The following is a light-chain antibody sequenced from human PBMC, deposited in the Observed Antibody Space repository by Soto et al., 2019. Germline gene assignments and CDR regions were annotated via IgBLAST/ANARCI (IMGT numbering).Light chain of an antibody. CDR3: QQTSGAPLT. CDR1: QAIGTW. J-gene: IGKJ3*01. CDR2: AAS. Sequence: DIHMTQSPSSVSAFVGDRVTITCRASQAIGTWLAWYQQTPGKAPKLLISAASTLQSGVPSRFSGGGSGTHFTLTISNLQPEDFATYFCQQTSGAPLTFGPGTKVDMK. V-gene: IGKV1-12*01.